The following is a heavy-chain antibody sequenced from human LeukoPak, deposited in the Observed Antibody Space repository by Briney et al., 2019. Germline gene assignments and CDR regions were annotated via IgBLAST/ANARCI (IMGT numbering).Heavy chain of an antibody. CDR1: GGSFIGYY. J-gene: IGHJ4*02. V-gene: IGHV4-34*01. CDR3: AIRYCSSTSCYLPFDY. D-gene: IGHD2-2*01. CDR2: INHSGST. Sequence: AATLSLTFAVSGGSFIGYYWSWIRQPPAKGLEWIGDINHSGSTNYNPSLKSLVTISVDTSKNQFSLKLSSVTAADTAVYYCAIRYCSSTSCYLPFDYWGQGTLVTVSS.